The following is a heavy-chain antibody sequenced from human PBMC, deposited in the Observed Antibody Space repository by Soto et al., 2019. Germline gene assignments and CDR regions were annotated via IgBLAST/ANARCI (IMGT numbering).Heavy chain of an antibody. CDR3: AKGASSSSFEY. Sequence: EVQLLESGGGLVQPGGSLKLSCVASGFPFSTYSMSWVRQTPGKGLEWVSSTSGSGGSTYYADSVKGRFTFSRDNSKNTLYLQMNSLRAEDTALYYCAKGASSSSFEYWGQGTLVTVSS. D-gene: IGHD6-13*01. CDR2: TSGSGGST. CDR1: GFPFSTYS. V-gene: IGHV3-23*01. J-gene: IGHJ4*02.